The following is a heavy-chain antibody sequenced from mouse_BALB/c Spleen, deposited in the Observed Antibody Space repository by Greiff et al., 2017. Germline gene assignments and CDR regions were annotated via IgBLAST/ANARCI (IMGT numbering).Heavy chain of an antibody. V-gene: IGHV3-2*02. CDR1: GYSITSDYA. CDR3: AKGNYYGSEDLFDY. D-gene: IGHD1-1*01. Sequence: VQLKESGPGLVKPSQSLSLTCTVTGYSITSDYAWNWIRQFPGNKLEWMGYISYSGSTSYNPSLKSRISITRDTSKNQFFLQLNSVTTEDTATYYCAKGNYYGSEDLFDYWGQGTTLTVSS. CDR2: ISYSGST. J-gene: IGHJ2*01.